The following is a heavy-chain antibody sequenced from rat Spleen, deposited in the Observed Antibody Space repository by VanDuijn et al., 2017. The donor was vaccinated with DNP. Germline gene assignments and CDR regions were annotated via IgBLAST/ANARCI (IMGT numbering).Heavy chain of an antibody. CDR1: GFIFSNYW. J-gene: IGHJ3*01. CDR2: ITNTGDGS. Sequence: EVQLVESGGGPVQPGRSLKLSCVASGFIFSNYWMTWIRQAPGKGLEWVASITNTGDGSYYSDSVKGRFSISRDNTKSTLYLQVNSLRSEDTATYYCASRPPPTRGPFDYWGQGTLVTVSS. CDR3: ASRPPPTRGPFDY. V-gene: IGHV5-31*01. D-gene: IGHD1-4*01.